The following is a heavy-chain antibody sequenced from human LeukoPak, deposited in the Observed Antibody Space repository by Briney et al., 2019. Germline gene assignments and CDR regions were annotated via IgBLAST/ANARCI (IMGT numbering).Heavy chain of an antibody. J-gene: IGHJ6*02. CDR3: AKDLNDYGDYSLVRYYYYGMDV. V-gene: IGHV3-23*01. CDR2: ISGSGGST. D-gene: IGHD4-17*01. Sequence: GGSLRLSCAASGFTFSSYAMSWVRQAPGKGLEWVSAISGSGGSTYYADSVKGRFTISGDNSKNTLYLQMNSLRAEDTAVYYCAKDLNDYGDYSLVRYYYYGMDVWGQGTTVTVSS. CDR1: GFTFSSYA.